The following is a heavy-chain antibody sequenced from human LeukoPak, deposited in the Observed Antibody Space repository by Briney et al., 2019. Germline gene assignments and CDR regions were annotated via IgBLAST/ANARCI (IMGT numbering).Heavy chain of an antibody. D-gene: IGHD4-17*01. CDR2: ISGSGGST. V-gene: IGHV3-23*01. CDR1: GFTFSSYA. CDR3: ASDPPTTVTTFGDY. J-gene: IGHJ4*02. Sequence: PGGSLRLSCAAPGFTFSSYAMSWVRQAPGKGLEWVSAISGSGGSTYYADSVKGRFTISRDNSKNTLYLQMNSLRAEDTAVYYCASDPPTTVTTFGDYWGQGTLVTVSS.